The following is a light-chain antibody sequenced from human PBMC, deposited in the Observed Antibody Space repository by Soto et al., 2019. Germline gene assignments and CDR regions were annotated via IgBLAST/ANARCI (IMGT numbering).Light chain of an antibody. CDR2: DAS. CDR3: QQRPNWPRGT. J-gene: IGKJ2*01. CDR1: QRVDDSH. V-gene: IGKV3-11*01. Sequence: EIVLTQSPGTLSLSPGERATLSCRASQRVDDSHLAWYQQKPGQAPRLLIYDASKRAAGIPARFSGSGSGTDFTLTIGSLLPEDSAVYYCQQRPNWPRGTFGQGTKLEIK.